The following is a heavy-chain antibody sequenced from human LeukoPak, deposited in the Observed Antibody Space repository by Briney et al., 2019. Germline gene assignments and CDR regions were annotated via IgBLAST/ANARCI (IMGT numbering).Heavy chain of an antibody. CDR1: GFTFSSYG. V-gene: IGHV3-33*01. CDR2: IWYDGSNK. J-gene: IGHJ4*02. CDR3: ARIGGDRHPIEY. Sequence: GRSLRLSCAASGFTFSSYGMHWVRQAPGKGLEWVAVIWYDGSNKYYADSVKGRFTISRDNSKNTLYLQMNSLRAEDTAVYYCARIGGDRHPIEYWGQGTLVTVSS. D-gene: IGHD2-21*02.